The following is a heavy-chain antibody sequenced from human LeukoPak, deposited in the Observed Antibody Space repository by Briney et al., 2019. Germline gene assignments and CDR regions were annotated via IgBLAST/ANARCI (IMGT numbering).Heavy chain of an antibody. CDR2: IIPIFGTA. CDR3: ARAHRDDAFDI. Sequence: ASVKVSCKASGYTFTSYGISWVRQAPGQGLEWMGGIIPIFGTANYAQKFQGRVTITADESTSTAYMELSSLRSEDTAVYYCARAHRDDAFDIWGQGTMVTVSS. CDR1: GYTFTSYG. V-gene: IGHV1-69*13. J-gene: IGHJ3*02.